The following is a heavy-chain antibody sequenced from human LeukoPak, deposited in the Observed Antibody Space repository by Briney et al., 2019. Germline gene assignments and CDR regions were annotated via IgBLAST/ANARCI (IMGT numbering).Heavy chain of an antibody. CDR2: IYNDGRT. CDR3: AKASMIVVVGFDY. V-gene: IGHV3-53*01. D-gene: IGHD3-22*01. J-gene: IGHJ4*02. Sequence: GGSLRLSCAASGFTVNNKYMTWVRQAPGRGLEWVSLIYNDGRTYYADSVKGRCTISRDNLKNVLYLQMNSLRAEDTAVYYCAKASMIVVVGFDYWGQGTLVTVSS. CDR1: GFTVNNKY.